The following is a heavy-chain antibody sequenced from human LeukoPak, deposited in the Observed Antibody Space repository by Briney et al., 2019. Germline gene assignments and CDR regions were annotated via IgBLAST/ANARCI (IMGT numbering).Heavy chain of an antibody. D-gene: IGHD3-9*01. CDR3: AKAANYDILTGYYLDY. CDR1: GFTFSSYA. J-gene: IGHJ4*02. V-gene: IGHV3-30*04. Sequence: PGGSLRLSCAASGFTFSSYAMHWVRQAPGKGLEWVAVISYDGSNKYYADSVKGRFTISRDNSKNTLYLQMNSLRAEDTAIYYCAKAANYDILTGYYLDYWGQGTLVTVSS. CDR2: ISYDGSNK.